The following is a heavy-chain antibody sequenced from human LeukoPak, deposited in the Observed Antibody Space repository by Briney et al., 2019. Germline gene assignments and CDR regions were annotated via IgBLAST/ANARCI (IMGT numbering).Heavy chain of an antibody. CDR2: INHSGST. V-gene: IGHV4-34*01. D-gene: IGHD6-13*01. J-gene: IGHJ5*02. Sequence: SETLSLTCAVYGGSFSGYYWSWIRQPPGKGLEWIGEINHSGSTNYNPSLKGRVTISVDTSKNQFSLKLSSVTAADTAVYYCARGYSSSSYNWFDPWGQGTLVTVSS. CDR3: ARGYSSSSYNWFDP. CDR1: GGSFSGYY.